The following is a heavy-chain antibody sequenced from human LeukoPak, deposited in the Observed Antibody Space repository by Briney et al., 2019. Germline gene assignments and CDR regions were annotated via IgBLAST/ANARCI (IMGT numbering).Heavy chain of an antibody. D-gene: IGHD3-10*01. V-gene: IGHV3-48*03. CDR2: ISSRGSTI. CDR3: ARELRGGYFDY. CDR1: GFTFSTYE. Sequence: GGSLRLSCAASGFTFSTYEMNWVRQAPGKGLEWVSYISSRGSTIYYADSVKGRFTISRDNAKNSLYLQMNSLRAEDTAVYYCARELRGGYFDYWGQGTLVTVSS. J-gene: IGHJ4*02.